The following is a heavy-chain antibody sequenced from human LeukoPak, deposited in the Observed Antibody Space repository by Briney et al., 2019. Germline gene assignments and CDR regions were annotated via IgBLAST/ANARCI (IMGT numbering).Heavy chain of an antibody. Sequence: SETLSLTCTVYGGSISSYYWSWIRQPPGKGLEWIGYIYYSGSTKYNPSLKSRVTISVDTSMNQFSLKLSSVTAADTAVYYCARDRSVAVAGTYRGWYDPWGQGTLVTVSS. D-gene: IGHD6-19*01. CDR2: IYYSGST. J-gene: IGHJ5*02. CDR1: GGSISSYY. V-gene: IGHV4-59*01. CDR3: ARDRSVAVAGTYRGWYDP.